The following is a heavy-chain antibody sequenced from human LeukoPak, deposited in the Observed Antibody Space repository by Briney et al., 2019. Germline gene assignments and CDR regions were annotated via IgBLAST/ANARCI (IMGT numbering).Heavy chain of an antibody. J-gene: IGHJ4*02. D-gene: IGHD2-2*02. Sequence: GGSLRLSCAASGFTFNTYAMSWVRQAPGKGLEWVTGISGSGGSTYYADSVKGRFTISRDNSRNTLYLQMNSLRAEDTAVYYCAKGYCTSTSCYRIDYWGQGTLVTVSS. V-gene: IGHV3-23*01. CDR2: ISGSGGST. CDR1: GFTFNTYA. CDR3: AKGYCTSTSCYRIDY.